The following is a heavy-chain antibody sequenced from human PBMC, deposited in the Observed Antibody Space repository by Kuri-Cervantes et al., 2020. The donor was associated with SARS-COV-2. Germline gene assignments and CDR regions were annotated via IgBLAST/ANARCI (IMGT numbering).Heavy chain of an antibody. Sequence: GGSLRLSCSASGFTFSSYAMHWVRQAPGKGLEWVSAISGSGGSTYYADSVKGRFTISRDNSKNTLYLQMNSLRAEDTAVYYCARDRKDIVVVPAAVLDPWGQGTLVTVSS. CDR3: ARDRKDIVVVPAAVLDP. CDR2: ISGSGGST. CDR1: GFTFSSYA. J-gene: IGHJ5*02. D-gene: IGHD2-2*01. V-gene: IGHV3-23*01.